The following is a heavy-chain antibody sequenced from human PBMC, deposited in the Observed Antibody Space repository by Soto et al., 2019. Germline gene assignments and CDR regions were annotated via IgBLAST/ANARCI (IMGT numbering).Heavy chain of an antibody. CDR1: GFTFSGSA. J-gene: IGHJ4*02. D-gene: IGHD6-13*01. V-gene: IGHV3-73*01. CDR3: TRSDSISWTNDY. Sequence: EVQLVESGGGLVQPGGSLKLSCAASGFTFSGSAMHWVRQASGKGLEWVGRIRSKANSYATAYAASVKGRFTISRDDSKNTAYLQMNSLKTEDTAVYYCTRSDSISWTNDYWGQGTLVTVSS. CDR2: IRSKANSYAT.